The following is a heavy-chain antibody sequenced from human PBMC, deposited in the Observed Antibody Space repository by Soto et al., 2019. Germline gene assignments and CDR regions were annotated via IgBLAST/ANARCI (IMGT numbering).Heavy chain of an antibody. CDR3: ARAVAVAADFDY. CDR2: INAGNGNT. J-gene: IGHJ4*02. Sequence: QVQLVQSGAEEKKPGASVKVSCKASGYTFTGYAMHWVRQAPGQRLEWMGWINAGNGNTKYSQKFYGRVTITRDTSAIAAYMERSSLSSEDTAVYYCARAVAVAADFDYWGQGTLVTVSS. V-gene: IGHV1-3*05. CDR1: GYTFTGYA. D-gene: IGHD6-19*01.